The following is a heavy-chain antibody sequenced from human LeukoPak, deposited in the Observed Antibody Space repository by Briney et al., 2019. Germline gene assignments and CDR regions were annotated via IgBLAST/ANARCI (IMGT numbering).Heavy chain of an antibody. J-gene: IGHJ6*03. CDR3: ARDSLPRVDTAMDPYYYYMDV. CDR1: GFTFSDYY. Sequence: PGGSLRLSCAASGFTFSDYYMSWIRQAPGKGLEWVSYISSSGSTIYYADSVKGRFTISRDNAKNSLYLQMNSLRAEDTAVYYCARDSLPRVDTAMDPYYYYMDVWGKGTTVTISS. V-gene: IGHV3-11*01. D-gene: IGHD5-18*01. CDR2: ISSSGSTI.